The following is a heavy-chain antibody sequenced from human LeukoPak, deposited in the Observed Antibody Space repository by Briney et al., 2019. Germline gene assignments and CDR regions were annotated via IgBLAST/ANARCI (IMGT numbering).Heavy chain of an antibody. CDR3: ATQGYNNQTMDV. Sequence: SETLSLTCAVSGDSFSSHYWTWIQQSPGTGLEWIGYISHIGRTNYNPSLKSRVTISIDTSKNQFSLKLTSVTAADTAVYYCATQGYNNQTMDVWGQGTTVTVSS. CDR2: ISHIGRT. J-gene: IGHJ6*02. D-gene: IGHD5-24*01. CDR1: GDSFSSHY. V-gene: IGHV4-59*11.